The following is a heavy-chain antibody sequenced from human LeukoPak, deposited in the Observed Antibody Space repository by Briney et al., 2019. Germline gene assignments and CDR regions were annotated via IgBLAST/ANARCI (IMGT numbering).Heavy chain of an antibody. CDR2: ISYDGSNK. Sequence: GGSLRLSCAASGFTFSSYGMHWVRQAPGKGLEWVAVISYDGSNKYYADSVKGRFTISRDNSKNTLYLQMNSPRAEDTAVYYCAKELAPYGDYGLPFDYWGQGTLVTVSS. J-gene: IGHJ4*02. V-gene: IGHV3-30*18. CDR3: AKELAPYGDYGLPFDY. CDR1: GFTFSSYG. D-gene: IGHD4-17*01.